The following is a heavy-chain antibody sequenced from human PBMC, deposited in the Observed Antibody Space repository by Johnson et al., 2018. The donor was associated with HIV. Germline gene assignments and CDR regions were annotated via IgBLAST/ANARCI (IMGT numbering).Heavy chain of an antibody. CDR3: ARGRGGTGHGAFDI. J-gene: IGHJ3*02. Sequence: QVQLVESGGGVVQPGRSLRLSCAASAFTFSSYAMHWVRQAPGKGLEWVAVISYDASNNYYADSVKGRFTISRDNSKNTWYLQMNSLRTEDTAVYYCARGRGGTGHGAFDIWGQGTMVTVSS. CDR1: AFTFSSYA. V-gene: IGHV3-30*04. CDR2: ISYDASNN.